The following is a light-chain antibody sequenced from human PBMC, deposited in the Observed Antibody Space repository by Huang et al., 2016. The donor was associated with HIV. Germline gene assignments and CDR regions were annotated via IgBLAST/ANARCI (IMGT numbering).Light chain of an antibody. CDR1: QSVRSN. Sequence: EIVMTQSPATLSVSPGERATLSCRASQSVRSNVAWYQQKPGQAPRLLICGAATRATGIPARFSGSGSGTEFTLTISSLQSEEFAVYYCQQYNNWPRTFGQGTKVEIK. V-gene: IGKV3-15*01. CDR3: QQYNNWPRT. J-gene: IGKJ1*01. CDR2: GAA.